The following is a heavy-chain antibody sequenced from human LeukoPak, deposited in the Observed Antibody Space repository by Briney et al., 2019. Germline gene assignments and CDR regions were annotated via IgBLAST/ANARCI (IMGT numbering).Heavy chain of an antibody. D-gene: IGHD5-12*01. CDR2: INHSGST. CDR1: GYSISSGYY. J-gene: IGHJ4*02. V-gene: IGHV4-38-2*02. Sequence: SETLSLTCTVSGYSISSGYYWGWIRQPPGKGLEWIGEINHSGSTNYNPSLKSRVTISVDTSKNQFSLKLSSVTAADTAVYYCARPPGLRYFDAWGQGTLVTVSS. CDR3: ARPPGLRYFDA.